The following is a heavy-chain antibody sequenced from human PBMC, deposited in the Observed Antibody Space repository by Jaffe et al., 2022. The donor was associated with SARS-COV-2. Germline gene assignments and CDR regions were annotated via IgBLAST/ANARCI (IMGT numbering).Heavy chain of an antibody. V-gene: IGHV4-34*01. Sequence: QVQLQQWGAGLLKPSETLSLTCAVYGGSFSGYYWSWIRQPPGKGLEWIGEINHSGSTNYNPSLKSRVTISVDTSKNQFSLKLSSVTAADTAVYYCARGRGGPSWFDPWGQGTLVTVSS. J-gene: IGHJ5*02. CDR1: GGSFSGYY. CDR3: ARGRGGPSWFDP. CDR2: INHSGST. D-gene: IGHD3-10*01.